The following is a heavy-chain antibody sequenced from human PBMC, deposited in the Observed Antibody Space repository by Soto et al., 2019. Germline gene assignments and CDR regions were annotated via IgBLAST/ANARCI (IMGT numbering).Heavy chain of an antibody. CDR2: IYHSGST. CDR3: APEAESHGCFDL. V-gene: IGHV4-4*02. CDR1: SGSISSSNW. J-gene: IGHJ2*01. Sequence: QVQLQESGPGLVKPSGTLSLTCAVSSGSISSSNWWRWGRQPPGKGLEWIGEIYHSGSTNYNPSLKSRVTISVDQPKHQFSLKLSSVTAADTAVYYCAPEAESHGCFDLWGRGTLVTVSS.